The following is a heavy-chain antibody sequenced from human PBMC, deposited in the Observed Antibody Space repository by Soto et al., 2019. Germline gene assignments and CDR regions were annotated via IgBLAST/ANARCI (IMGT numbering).Heavy chain of an antibody. CDR3: AREYYYDSSGYYLGYYYYGMDV. Sequence: GGSLRLSCAASGFTFSSYAMHWVRQAPGKGLEWVAVISYDGSNKYYADSVKGRFTISRDNSKNTLYLQMNSLRAEDTAVYYCAREYYYDSSGYYLGYYYYGMDVWGQGTTVTVSS. J-gene: IGHJ6*02. V-gene: IGHV3-30-3*01. D-gene: IGHD3-22*01. CDR1: GFTFSSYA. CDR2: ISYDGSNK.